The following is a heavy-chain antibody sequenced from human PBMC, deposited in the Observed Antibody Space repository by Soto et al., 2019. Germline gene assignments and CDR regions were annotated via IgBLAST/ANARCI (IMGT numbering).Heavy chain of an antibody. J-gene: IGHJ4*02. V-gene: IGHV3-23*01. Sequence: GGSLRLSCAASGFTFSSYAMSWVRQAPGKGLEWVSAISGSGGSTYYADSVKGRFTISRDNSKNTLYLQMNSLRAEDTAVYYCAKDRAPCSGGSCYRWDDYGDPFDYWGQGTLVTVSS. CDR2: ISGSGGST. D-gene: IGHD2-15*01. CDR3: AKDRAPCSGGSCYRWDDYGDPFDY. CDR1: GFTFSSYA.